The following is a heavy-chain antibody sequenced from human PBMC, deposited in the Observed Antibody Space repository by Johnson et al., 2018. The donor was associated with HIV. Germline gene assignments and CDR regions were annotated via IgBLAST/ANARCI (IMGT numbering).Heavy chain of an antibody. CDR3: AKDRVRDAFDI. CDR1: GFTFSDYY. D-gene: IGHD3-10*01. J-gene: IGHJ3*02. Sequence: QVQLVESGGGLVKPGGSLRLSCAASGFTFSDYYMSWIRQAPGKGLEWVSLIRWDGAITHYADSVKGRFTISRDNSRNSLYLQMNSLRAEDTAVYYCAKDRVRDAFDIWGQGTMVTVSS. CDR2: IRWDGAIT. V-gene: IGHV3-11*04.